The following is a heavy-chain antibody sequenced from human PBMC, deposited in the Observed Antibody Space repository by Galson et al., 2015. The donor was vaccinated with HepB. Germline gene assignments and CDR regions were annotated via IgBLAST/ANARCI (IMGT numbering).Heavy chain of an antibody. J-gene: IGHJ6*02. V-gene: IGHV4-59*08. Sequence: ETLSLTCTVSGGSISSYYWSWIRQPPGKGLEWIGYIYYSGSTNYNPSLRSRVTISVDTSKNQFSLKLSSVTAADTAVYYCARQRIAAAGTLDVWGQGTTVTVSS. CDR1: GGSISSYY. D-gene: IGHD6-13*01. CDR2: IYYSGST. CDR3: ARQRIAAAGTLDV.